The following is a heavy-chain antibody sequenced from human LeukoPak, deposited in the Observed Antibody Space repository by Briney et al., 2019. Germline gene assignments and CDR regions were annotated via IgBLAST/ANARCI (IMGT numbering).Heavy chain of an antibody. Sequence: GKSLRLSCAASGFSFSTHAMHWVRQAPGKGLDWVALIFSDGSEKYYADSVKGRFTISRDNSKNTLYLQMNSLRDEDTAVYYCARARFISKIQSGAFDIWGRGTTVTVSS. CDR3: ARARFISKIQSGAFDI. V-gene: IGHV3-33*01. J-gene: IGHJ3*02. D-gene: IGHD3-22*01. CDR1: GFSFSTHA. CDR2: IFSDGSEK.